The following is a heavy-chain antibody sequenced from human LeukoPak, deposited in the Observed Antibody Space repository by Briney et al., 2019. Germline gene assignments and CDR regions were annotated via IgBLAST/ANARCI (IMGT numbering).Heavy chain of an antibody. Sequence: GGSLRLSCAASGFTFSSYGMHWVRQAPGKGLEWVAFIRYDGSNKYYADSVKGRFTISRDNSKNTLYLQMNSLRAEDTAVYYCAKPYYDFWSGQDYWGQGTLVTVSS. CDR3: AKPYYDFWSGQDY. J-gene: IGHJ4*02. CDR1: GFTFSSYG. D-gene: IGHD3-3*01. CDR2: IRYDGSNK. V-gene: IGHV3-30*02.